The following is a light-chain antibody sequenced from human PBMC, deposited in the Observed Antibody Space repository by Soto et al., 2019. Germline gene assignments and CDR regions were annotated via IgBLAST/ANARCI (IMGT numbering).Light chain of an antibody. CDR2: DVS. Sequence: QSALTQPRSVSGSPGQSVTISCTGTSSDVGGYNYVSWYQQHPGKAPKLMIYDVSKRPSGVPDRFSGSKSSNTASLTISGLQDDDEAEYYCCSYAGSYTFPYVFGSGTKVTVL. J-gene: IGLJ1*01. V-gene: IGLV2-11*01. CDR3: CSYAGSYTFPYV. CDR1: SSDVGGYNY.